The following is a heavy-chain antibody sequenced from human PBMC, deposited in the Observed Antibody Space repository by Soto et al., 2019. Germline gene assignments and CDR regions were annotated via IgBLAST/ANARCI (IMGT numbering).Heavy chain of an antibody. CDR1: GFSFSSYG. D-gene: IGHD3-10*01. J-gene: IGHJ6*02. CDR2: IWYDGSKK. CDR3: ARGGGSGSYRPYYYGMDV. V-gene: IGHV3-33*01. Sequence: QVELVESGGGVVQPGRSLRLSCAASGFSFSSYGMYCVRQAPGKGLEWVAVIWYDGSKKYYAGSVKGRFAISRDNSKNTLYLQMNNLGAEDTAVYYCARGGGSGSYRPYYYGMDVWGQGTTVTVSS.